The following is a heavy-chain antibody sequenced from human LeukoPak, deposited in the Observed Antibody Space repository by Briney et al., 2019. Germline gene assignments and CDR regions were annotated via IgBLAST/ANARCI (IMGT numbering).Heavy chain of an antibody. CDR1: GFTFSSYW. CDR3: ARDQRYCSSSSCPWEPFDY. V-gene: IGHV3-7*05. Sequence: GGSLRLSCAASGFTFSSYWMSWVRQAPGKGLEWVAIIKQDGSEKYYVDSVKGRFTISRDNAKNSLYLQMNSLRAEDTAVYYCARDQRYCSSSSCPWEPFDYWGQGTLVTVSS. J-gene: IGHJ4*02. CDR2: IKQDGSEK. D-gene: IGHD2-2*01.